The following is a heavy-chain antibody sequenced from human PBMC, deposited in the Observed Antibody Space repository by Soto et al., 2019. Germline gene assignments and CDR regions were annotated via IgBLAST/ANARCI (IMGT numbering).Heavy chain of an antibody. CDR3: XXXGQQWAPYSLDV. CDR2: IWIGGNYK. V-gene: IGHV3-33*03. D-gene: IGHD6-19*01. Sequence: QAHLVESGGGVVQPGGSLRLSCGASGYIFGNHAIHWVRQXPGKGLEWLVQIWIGGNYKYYADSVKGRFTVSRDDSKNXVXLXMNSXXXXXXAXXXXXXXGQQWAPYSLDVWGVGTTVTVSS. CDR1: GYIFGNHA. J-gene: IGHJ6*04.